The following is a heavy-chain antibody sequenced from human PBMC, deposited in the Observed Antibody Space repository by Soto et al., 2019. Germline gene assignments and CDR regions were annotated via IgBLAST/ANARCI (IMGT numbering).Heavy chain of an antibody. J-gene: IGHJ6*02. Sequence: EVQLVETGGGLIQPGGSLRLSCAASGFTVSSNYMSWVRQAPGKGLAWVSVIYSGGSTYYAASMKGRFTISRDNSKNTLYRQMNSLRAEATAVYYCARGAWSGGSCYYCGSDVWGQGTTVTVSS. CDR1: GFTVSSNY. D-gene: IGHD2-15*01. CDR3: ARGAWSGGSCYYCGSDV. V-gene: IGHV3-53*02. CDR2: IYSGGST.